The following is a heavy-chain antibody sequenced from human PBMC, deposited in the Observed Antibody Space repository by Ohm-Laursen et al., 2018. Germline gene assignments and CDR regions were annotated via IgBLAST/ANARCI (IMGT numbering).Heavy chain of an antibody. Sequence: GSLRLSCAASGFTFSSYWMHWVRQAPGKGLVWVSRINSDGSSTSYADSVKGRFTISRDNAKNTLYLQMNSLRAEDTAVYYCARDVGYSRSSYYYYGMDVWGQGTTVTVSS. CDR3: ARDVGYSRSSYYYYGMDV. CDR2: INSDGSST. V-gene: IGHV3-74*01. CDR1: GFTFSSYW. J-gene: IGHJ6*02. D-gene: IGHD6-13*01.